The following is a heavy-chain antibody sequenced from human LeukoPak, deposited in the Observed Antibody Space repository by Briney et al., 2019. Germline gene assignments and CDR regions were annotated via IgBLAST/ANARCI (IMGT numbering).Heavy chain of an antibody. Sequence: PGGSLTLSRAASGFTFSSYGMHWVRQAPGKGLEWVAVISHDGNNKYYGDSVQGRFIISRDTSKNTVYLQMNSLRAEDTAVYYCAKGGDITATGSFFDYWGQGTLVTVSS. J-gene: IGHJ4*02. CDR3: AKGGDITATGSFFDY. D-gene: IGHD6-13*01. V-gene: IGHV3-30*18. CDR2: ISHDGNNK. CDR1: GFTFSSYG.